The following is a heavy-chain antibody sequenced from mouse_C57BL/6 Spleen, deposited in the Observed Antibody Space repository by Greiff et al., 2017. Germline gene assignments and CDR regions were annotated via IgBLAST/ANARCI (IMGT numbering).Heavy chain of an antibody. CDR2: ISYDGSN. J-gene: IGHJ3*01. CDR1: GYSITSGYY. V-gene: IGHV3-6*01. Sequence: VQLKESGPGLVKPSQSLSLTCSVTGYSITSGYYWNWLRQFPGNKLEWMGYISYDGSNNYNPSLKNRISITRDTSKNQFFLKLNSVTTEDTATYYCANVYYDYGPWFAYWGQGTLVTVSA. D-gene: IGHD2-4*01. CDR3: ANVYYDYGPWFAY.